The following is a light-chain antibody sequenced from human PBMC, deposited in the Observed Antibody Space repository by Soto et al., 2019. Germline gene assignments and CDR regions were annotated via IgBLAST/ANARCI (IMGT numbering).Light chain of an antibody. J-gene: IGLJ2*01. CDR1: SSDVGGYNY. CDR2: EVS. Sequence: QSALTQPASVSGSPGQSITISCTGTSSDVGGYNYVSWYQQHPGKAPKLMIYEVSNRPSGVSNRFSGSKSDNTASLTISGLQAEDEADYYCSSYTSSRTLVFGGGTKLTVL. CDR3: SSYTSSRTLV. V-gene: IGLV2-14*01.